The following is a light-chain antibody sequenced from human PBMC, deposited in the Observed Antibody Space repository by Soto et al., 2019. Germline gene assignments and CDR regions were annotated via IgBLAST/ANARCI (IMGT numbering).Light chain of an antibody. CDR2: EVT. CDR3: CSYTTSGTYV. Sequence: QSALTQPPSASGSPGQSVAISCTGTSSDLGNYNRVSWYQQPPGTAPKLIIYEVTNRPSGVPDRFSGSKSGDTASLTISGLQAEDEADYFRCSYTTSGTYVFGTGTKVTVL. CDR1: SSDLGNYNR. J-gene: IGLJ1*01. V-gene: IGLV2-18*02.